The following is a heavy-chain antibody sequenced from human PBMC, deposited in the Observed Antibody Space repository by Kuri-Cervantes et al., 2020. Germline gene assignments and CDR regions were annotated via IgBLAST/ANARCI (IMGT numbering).Heavy chain of an antibody. Sequence: GESLKISCAASGSTFSSYAMHWVRQAPGKGLEWVAVISYNGSNKYYADSVKGRFTISRDNSKNTLYLQMNSLRAEDTAVYYCAREMIVVVRRGCFDYWGQGTLVTVSS. D-gene: IGHD3-22*01. CDR1: GSTFSSYA. CDR2: ISYNGSNK. CDR3: AREMIVVVRRGCFDY. V-gene: IGHV3-30-3*01. J-gene: IGHJ4*02.